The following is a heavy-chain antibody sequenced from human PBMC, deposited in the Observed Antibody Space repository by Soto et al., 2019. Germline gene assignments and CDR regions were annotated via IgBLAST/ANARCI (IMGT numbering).Heavy chain of an antibody. Sequence: QVQLQESGPGLVKPSQTLSLTCTVSGGSISSGGYYWSWIRPHPGKGLEWIGYIYYSGSTYYNPSCKSRVTRSENTSKNQSSLNLSSVTAADTAVYYCAREGNYDFWSGYYRDYWGQGTMVTVSS. CDR2: IYYSGST. J-gene: IGHJ4*02. CDR3: AREGNYDFWSGYYRDY. CDR1: GGSISSGGYY. D-gene: IGHD3-3*01. V-gene: IGHV4-31*03.